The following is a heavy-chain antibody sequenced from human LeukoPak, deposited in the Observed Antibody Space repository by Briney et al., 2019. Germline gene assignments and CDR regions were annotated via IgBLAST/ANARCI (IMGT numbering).Heavy chain of an antibody. V-gene: IGHV3-23*01. CDR2: ISASGGVT. J-gene: IGHJ4*02. Sequence: GGSLRLSCAASGFTFSSYAMSWVRQAPGKGLEWVSGISASGGVTCSAESVRGRFTISRDNSKNTLYLQMNSLRVDDTAAYYCATISGSFEYLDYWGQGTLVTVSS. CDR3: ATISGSFEYLDY. CDR1: GFTFSSYA. D-gene: IGHD1-26*01.